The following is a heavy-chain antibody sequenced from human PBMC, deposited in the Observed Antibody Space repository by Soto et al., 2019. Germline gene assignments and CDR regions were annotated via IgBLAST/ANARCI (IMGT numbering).Heavy chain of an antibody. CDR3: ARSQGSSTSLEIYYYYYYGMDV. D-gene: IGHD2-2*01. V-gene: IGHV1-69*01. CDR2: IIPISGTA. CDR1: GGTFSSYA. Sequence: QVQLVQSGAEVKKPGSSVKVSCKASGGTFSSYAISWVRQAPGQGLEWMGGIIPISGTANYAQKFQGRVTIIADESTSTAYMELSSLRSEDTAMYYCARSQGSSTSLEIYYYYYYGMDVWGQGTTVTVSS. J-gene: IGHJ6*02.